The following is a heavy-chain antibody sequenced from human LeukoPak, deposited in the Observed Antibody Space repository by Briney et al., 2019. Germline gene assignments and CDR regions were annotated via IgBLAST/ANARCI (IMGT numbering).Heavy chain of an antibody. CDR2: IDYSGST. Sequence: SETLSLTCTVSGDSISSDDYYWSWIRQPPGKGLEWIGYIDYSGSTYYNPSLKSRVTISVDASKNQFSLKLNSLTAADTAVFYCARGSMADYWGPGTLVTVSS. V-gene: IGHV4-30-4*01. CDR3: ARGSMADY. J-gene: IGHJ4*02. CDR1: GDSISSDDYY. D-gene: IGHD2/OR15-2a*01.